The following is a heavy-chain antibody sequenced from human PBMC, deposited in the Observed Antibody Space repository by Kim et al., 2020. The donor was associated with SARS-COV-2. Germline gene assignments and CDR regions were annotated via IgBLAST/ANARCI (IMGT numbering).Heavy chain of an antibody. J-gene: IGHJ5*02. CDR3: ARGVTGTTFDP. D-gene: IGHD1-7*01. V-gene: IGHV4-31*02. CDR2: T. Sequence: TYCSPSLKSRVTISVDTSNNQFSLKRGTVTAADTAVYDCARGVTGTTFDPWGQGTLVTVSS.